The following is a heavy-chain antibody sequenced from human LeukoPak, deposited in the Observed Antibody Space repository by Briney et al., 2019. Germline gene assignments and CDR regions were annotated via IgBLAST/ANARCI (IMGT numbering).Heavy chain of an antibody. J-gene: IGHJ3*02. CDR3: ARESWSIAAAGLDAFDI. D-gene: IGHD6-13*01. CDR1: GFTFSSYW. V-gene: IGHV3-7*01. Sequence: PGGSLRPSCAASGFTFSSYWMSWVRQAPGKGLEWVANIKQDGSEKYYVDAVKGRFTISRDNAKNSLYLQMNSLRAEDTAVYYCARESWSIAAAGLDAFDIWGQGTMVTVSS. CDR2: IKQDGSEK.